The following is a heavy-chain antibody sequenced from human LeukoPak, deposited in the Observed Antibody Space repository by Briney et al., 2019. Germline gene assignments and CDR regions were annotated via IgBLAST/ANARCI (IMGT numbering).Heavy chain of an antibody. CDR2: IWYDGSNK. CDR3: ARDLHDSSGSVGPTALDY. V-gene: IGHV3-33*01. J-gene: IGHJ4*02. D-gene: IGHD3-22*01. CDR1: GFTFSSYG. Sequence: PGRSLRLSCAASGFTFSSYGMHWVRQAPGKGLEWVAVIWYDGSNKYYADSVKGRFTISRDNSKNTLYLQMNSLRAEDTAVYYCARDLHDSSGSVGPTALDYWGQGTLVTVSS.